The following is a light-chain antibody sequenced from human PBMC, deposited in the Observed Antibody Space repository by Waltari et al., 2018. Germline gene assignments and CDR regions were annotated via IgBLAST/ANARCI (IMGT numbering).Light chain of an antibody. CDR2: RNY. V-gene: IGLV1-47*01. CDR3: ATWDDTLSGPRV. J-gene: IGLJ3*02. CDR1: TSNIGNNS. Sequence: QSVLTQPPSVSGTPGQRVTISCSGTTSNIGNNSVSWYQQLPGTAPKLLIYRNYQRPSGVPTRFSGSRSGTSASLAISGLQSEDEADYYCATWDDTLSGPRVFGGGTRLTVL.